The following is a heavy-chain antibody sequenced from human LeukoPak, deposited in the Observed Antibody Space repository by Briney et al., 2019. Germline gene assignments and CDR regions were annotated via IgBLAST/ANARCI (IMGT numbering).Heavy chain of an antibody. J-gene: IGHJ3*02. CDR2: INPSGGST. CDR3: ARTRVAIFGVVIPDDAFDI. CDR1: GYTFTSYY. D-gene: IGHD3-3*01. Sequence: GASVKVSCKASGYTFTSYYMHWVRQAPGQGLEWIGIINPSGGSTSYAQKFQGRVTMTRDMSTSTVYMELSSLRSEDTAVYYCARTRVAIFGVVIPDDAFDIWGQGTMVTVSS. V-gene: IGHV1-46*01.